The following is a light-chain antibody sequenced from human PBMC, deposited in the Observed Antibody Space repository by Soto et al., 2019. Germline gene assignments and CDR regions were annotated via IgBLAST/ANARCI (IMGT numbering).Light chain of an antibody. CDR2: DVS. V-gene: IGLV2-14*01. J-gene: IGLJ1*01. Sequence: QSALTQPASVSGSPGQSITISCTGTSSDVGDYNYVSWYQQHPGKAPKLMIYDVSNRPSGVSSRFSGSKSGNTASLTISGLQAEDEADYYCSSYTTNSTYVFGTGTKLTVL. CDR1: SSDVGDYNY. CDR3: SSYTTNSTYV.